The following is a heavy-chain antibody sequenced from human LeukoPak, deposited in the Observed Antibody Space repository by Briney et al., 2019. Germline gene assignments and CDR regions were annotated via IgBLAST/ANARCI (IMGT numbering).Heavy chain of an antibody. CDR2: INWNGGST. J-gene: IGHJ6*03. V-gene: IGHV3-20*04. D-gene: IGHD2-2*01. Sequence: PGGSLRLSCAASGFTFDDYGMSWVRQAPGKGQEWVSGINWNGGSTGYADSVKGRFTISRDNAKNSLYLQMNSLRAEDTALYYCARESCSSTSCYYYYYYYMDVWGKGTTVTVSS. CDR3: ARESCSSTSCYYYYYYYMDV. CDR1: GFTFDDYG.